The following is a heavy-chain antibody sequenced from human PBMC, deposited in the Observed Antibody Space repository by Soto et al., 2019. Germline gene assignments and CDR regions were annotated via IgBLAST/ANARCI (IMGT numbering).Heavy chain of an antibody. CDR3: ARVGLGYCSSTSCRNYAFDI. CDR1: GYTFTGYY. J-gene: IGHJ3*02. Sequence: GASVKASCEASGYTFTGYYMHCVRQAPGQGLEWMGWINPNSGGTNYAQKFQGWVTMTRDTSISTAYMELSRLRSDDTAVYYCARVGLGYCSSTSCRNYAFDIWGQGTMVTVSS. CDR2: INPNSGGT. D-gene: IGHD2-2*01. V-gene: IGHV1-2*04.